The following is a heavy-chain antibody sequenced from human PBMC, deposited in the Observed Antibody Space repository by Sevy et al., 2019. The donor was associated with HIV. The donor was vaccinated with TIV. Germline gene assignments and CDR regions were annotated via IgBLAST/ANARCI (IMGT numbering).Heavy chain of an antibody. V-gene: IGHV4-59*13. D-gene: IGHD1-26*01. CDR3: GRGGRGIVGAPGFDY. CDR2: IYYSGST. Sequence: SETLSLTCTVSGGSISSYYWSRIRQPPRKGLEWIGYIYYSGSTNYNPSLKSRVTISVDTSKNQFSLKLSSVTAADTAVYYCGRGGRGIVGAPGFDYWGQGTLVTVSS. CDR1: GGSISSYY. J-gene: IGHJ4*02.